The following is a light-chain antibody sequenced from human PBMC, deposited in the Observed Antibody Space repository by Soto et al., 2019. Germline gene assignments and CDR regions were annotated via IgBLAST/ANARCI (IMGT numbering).Light chain of an antibody. V-gene: IGKV3D-20*02. CDR3: QQRSNWWT. J-gene: IGKJ1*01. CDR1: QSVSSSY. Sequence: EVVLTQSPDALSLSPGERATLSCRARQSVSSSYLAWYQQKPGQAPRLLIYETFNRATGVPARFSGSGSGTDFTLTISSLEPEDFAVYYCQQRSNWWTFGQGTKVDI. CDR2: ETF.